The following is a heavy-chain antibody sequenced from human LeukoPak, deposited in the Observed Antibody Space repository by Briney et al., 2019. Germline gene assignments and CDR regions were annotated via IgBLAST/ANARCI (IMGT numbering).Heavy chain of an antibody. Sequence: PGGSLRLSCAASGFTFSTYAMSWVRQAPGKGLEWVSAIGGSGGSTYYADSVKGRFTISRDNSKNTLYLQVNSLRAEDTALYYCAKKATGRESYSWYFHYWGQGTLVTVSS. D-gene: IGHD1-26*01. CDR1: GFTFSTYA. J-gene: IGHJ4*02. V-gene: IGHV3-23*01. CDR2: IGGSGGST. CDR3: AKKATGRESYSWYFHY.